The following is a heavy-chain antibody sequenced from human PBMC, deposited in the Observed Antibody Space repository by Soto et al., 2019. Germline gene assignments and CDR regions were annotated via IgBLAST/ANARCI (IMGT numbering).Heavy chain of an antibody. D-gene: IGHD4-17*01. V-gene: IGHV3-23*05. J-gene: IGHJ4*02. CDR1: GFTFPAYA. CDR3: AKYTMTEDLGEN. CDR2: ITSGHYT. Sequence: PGGSLRLSCAASGFTFPAYAMGWVRQAPGQGLEWVSGITSGHYTFYADSVRGRFTISRDNPRNTVYLQMNSLRVEDTALYYCAKYTMTEDLGENWGQGSLVTVSS.